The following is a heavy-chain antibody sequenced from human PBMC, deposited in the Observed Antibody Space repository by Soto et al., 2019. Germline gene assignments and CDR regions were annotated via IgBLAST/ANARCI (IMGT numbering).Heavy chain of an antibody. J-gene: IGHJ4*02. CDR3: TRHETPSGWYFDY. V-gene: IGHV4-61*08. CDR1: GVYITSGGYY. CDR2: MYNTGST. Sequence: SQTQRHTCTVAGVYITSGGYYWSWIHQHPGKGLEWIGYMYNTGSTIYNPSLKSRVTISVDRSKNQFSLKLSSVTAADTAVYYCTRHETPSGWYFDYWGQGTLVTVSS. D-gene: IGHD6-19*01.